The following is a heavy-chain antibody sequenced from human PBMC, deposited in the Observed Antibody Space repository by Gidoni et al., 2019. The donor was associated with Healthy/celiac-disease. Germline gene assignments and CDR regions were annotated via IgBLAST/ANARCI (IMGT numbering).Heavy chain of an antibody. CDR3: ARAARGGDYVDY. CDR1: GGSFSGYY. D-gene: IGHD3-10*01. J-gene: IGHJ4*02. V-gene: IGHV4-34*01. CDR2: INHSGST. Sequence: QVQLQQWGAGLLKPSETLSLTCAVYGGSFSGYYWSWTRQPPGKGLEWIGEINHSGSTNYNPSLKSRVTISVDTSKNQFSLKLSSVTAADTAVYYCARAARGGDYVDYWGQGTLVTVSS.